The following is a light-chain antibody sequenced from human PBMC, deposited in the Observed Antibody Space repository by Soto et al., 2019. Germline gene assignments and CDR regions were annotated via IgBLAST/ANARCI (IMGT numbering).Light chain of an antibody. CDR3: CSYPGSHTWV. V-gene: IGLV2-11*01. J-gene: IGLJ3*02. CDR1: SSDVGGYNY. Sequence: QSALTQPASVSGSPGQSVTISCTGTSSDVGGYNYVSWYQQHPGKAPKLMIYEVSKRPSGVPDRFSGSKSGNTASLTISGLQAEDEADYYCCSYPGSHTWVFGGGTKLTVL. CDR2: EVS.